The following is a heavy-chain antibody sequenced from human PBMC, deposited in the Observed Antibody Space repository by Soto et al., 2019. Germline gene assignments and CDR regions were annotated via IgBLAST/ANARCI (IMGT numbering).Heavy chain of an antibody. V-gene: IGHV3-15*01. Sequence: EVQLVESGGGLVKPGGSLRLSCAASGFTLSNAWMSWVRQVPGKGLEWVGRIKRKTDGGTTDYAAPGEGRFTNSRDDSKNTVFLQMNSLKSEDKAVYYCTKESGGIADWGQGTLVTVSS. J-gene: IGHJ1*01. CDR1: GFTLSNAW. CDR2: IKRKTDGGTT. CDR3: TKESGGIAD. D-gene: IGHD6-13*01.